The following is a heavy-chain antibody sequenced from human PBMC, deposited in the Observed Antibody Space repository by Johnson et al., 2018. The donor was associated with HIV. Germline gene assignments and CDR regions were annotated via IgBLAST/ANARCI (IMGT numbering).Heavy chain of an antibody. CDR1: EFTFGSYG. D-gene: IGHD6-13*01. V-gene: IGHV3-30*02. J-gene: IGHJ3*02. CDR3: ARGRKDMEAADGLDNDAFDI. Sequence: VQLVESGGGVVQPGGSLRLSCAASEFTFGSYGMHWVRQAPGKGLEWVAFIRYDESNKRYADSVKGRLTISRANSKNTLHLQMDSLRHDDTALYYCARGRKDMEAADGLDNDAFDIWGQGTMVTVSS. CDR2: IRYDESNK.